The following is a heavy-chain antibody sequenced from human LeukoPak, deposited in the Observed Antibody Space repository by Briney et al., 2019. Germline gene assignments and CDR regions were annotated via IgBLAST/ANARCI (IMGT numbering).Heavy chain of an antibody. J-gene: IGHJ4*02. Sequence: PSETLSLTCTVSGGSISTNSYFWDWIRQTPGKGLEWIGSVYQTGSTYYNPSLRSRVTISVDTSKNQFSLKLRSVTAADTAVYYCGRRTYYYGSGSLGYFDYWGQGTLVTVSS. V-gene: IGHV4-39*01. CDR1: GGSISTNSYF. D-gene: IGHD3-10*01. CDR3: GRRTYYYGSGSLGYFDY. CDR2: VYQTGST.